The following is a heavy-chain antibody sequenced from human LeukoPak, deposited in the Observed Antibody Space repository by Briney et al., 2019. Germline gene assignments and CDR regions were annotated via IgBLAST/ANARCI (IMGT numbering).Heavy chain of an antibody. CDR1: GGTFSSYA. J-gene: IGHJ5*02. CDR3: ASGPYCTNGVCYELFGWFDP. CDR2: IIPIFGTA. V-gene: IGHV1-69*06. D-gene: IGHD2-8*01. Sequence: SVKVSCKASGGTFSSYAISWVRQAPGQGLEWMGGIIPIFGTANYAQKFQGRVTITADKSTSTAYMELSSLRSEDTAVYYCASGPYCTNGVCYELFGWFDPWGQGTLVTVSS.